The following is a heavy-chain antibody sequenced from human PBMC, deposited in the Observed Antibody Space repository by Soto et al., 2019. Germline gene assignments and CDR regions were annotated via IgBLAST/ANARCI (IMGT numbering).Heavy chain of an antibody. Sequence: PGGSLRLSCAASGFTFSSYAMSWVRQAPGKGLEWVSAISGSGGSTYYADSVKGRFTISRNNSKNTLYLQMNRLKTEDKAGYYCARGGGYYDSIGYYGGHYFDYWGQGT. D-gene: IGHD3-22*01. J-gene: IGHJ4*02. CDR1: GFTFSSYA. CDR2: ISGSGGST. CDR3: ARGGGYYDSIGYYGGHYFDY. V-gene: IGHV3-23*01.